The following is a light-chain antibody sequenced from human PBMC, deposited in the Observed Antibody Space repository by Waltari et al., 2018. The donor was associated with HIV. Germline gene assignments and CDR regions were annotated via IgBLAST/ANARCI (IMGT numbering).Light chain of an antibody. V-gene: IGLV1-40*01. CDR3: QSYDSSLSGSGV. J-gene: IGLJ2*01. CDR2: GNS. Sequence: QSVLTQPPSVSGAPGQRVTLSCTGSTSNLGPGSDVPWYQQIPGTAPKLLIYGNSNRPSGVPDRFSGSKSGTSASRAITGLQAEDEADYYCQSYDSSLSGSGVFGGGTKLTVL. CDR1: TSNLGPGSD.